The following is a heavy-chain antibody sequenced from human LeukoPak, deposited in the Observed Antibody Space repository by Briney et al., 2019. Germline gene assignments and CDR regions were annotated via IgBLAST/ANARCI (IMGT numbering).Heavy chain of an antibody. CDR2: ISSSSSYI. V-gene: IGHV3-21*01. D-gene: IGHD3-9*01. CDR1: GFTFSTYN. CDR3: ARDRHDPYDILYYFDY. Sequence: KPGGSLRLSCAAAGFTFSTYNMNWVRQAPGKGLEWVSSISSSSSYIYYADSLKGRFTISRDNAKNSLYLQMNSLRAEDTAVYYCARDRHDPYDILYYFDYWGQGTLVTFSS. J-gene: IGHJ4*02.